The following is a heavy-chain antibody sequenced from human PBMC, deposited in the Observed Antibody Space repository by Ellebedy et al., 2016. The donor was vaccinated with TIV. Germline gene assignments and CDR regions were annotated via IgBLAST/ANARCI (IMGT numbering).Heavy chain of an antibody. J-gene: IGHJ6*02. CDR2: IIPIFGTA. Sequence: SVKVSCXASGGTFSSYAISWVRQAPGQGLEWMGGIIPIFGTANYAQKFQGRVTITADKSTSTAYMELSSLRSEDTAVYYCARASSIAARLPYGMDVWGQGTTVTVSS. CDR3: ARASSIAARLPYGMDV. CDR1: GGTFSSYA. V-gene: IGHV1-69*06. D-gene: IGHD6-6*01.